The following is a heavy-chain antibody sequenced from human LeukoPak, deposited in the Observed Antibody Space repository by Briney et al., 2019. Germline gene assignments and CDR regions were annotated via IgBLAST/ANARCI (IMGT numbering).Heavy chain of an antibody. Sequence: GESLQISCKGSGYSFTSYWIGWVRQMPGKGLEWMGIIYPGDSDTRYSPSFQGQVTISADKSISTAYLQWSSLKASDTAMYYCARRPGYCSSTSCSYYFDYWGQGTLVTVSS. CDR2: IYPGDSDT. D-gene: IGHD2-2*03. J-gene: IGHJ4*02. V-gene: IGHV5-51*01. CDR3: ARRPGYCSSTSCSYYFDY. CDR1: GYSFTSYW.